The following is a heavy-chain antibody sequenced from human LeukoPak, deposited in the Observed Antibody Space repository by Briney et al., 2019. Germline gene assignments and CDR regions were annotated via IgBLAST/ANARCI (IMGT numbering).Heavy chain of an antibody. CDR2: INSDESDS. CDR1: GFTFSSHW. Sequence: PGGSLRLSCVASGFTFSSHWMHWVSQVPGKGLVWVSRINSDESDSSSADSVRGRFTISRDNAKSTLYLQMNSLRVEDTGVYYCARDRVETDWTCRPMFDLWGQGTPVTVSS. V-gene: IGHV3-74*03. CDR3: ARDRVETDWTCRPMFDL. J-gene: IGHJ5*02. D-gene: IGHD4-23*01.